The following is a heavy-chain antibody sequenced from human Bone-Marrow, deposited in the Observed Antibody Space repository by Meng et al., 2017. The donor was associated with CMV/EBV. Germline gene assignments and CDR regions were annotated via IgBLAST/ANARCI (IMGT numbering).Heavy chain of an antibody. D-gene: IGHD6-13*01. J-gene: IGHJ6*02. V-gene: IGHV3-21*01. CDR2: ISSSSAYI. Sequence: GESLKISCAASGFTFSSYSMNWVRQAPGKGLEWVSSISSSSAYIYYIDSVKGRFTISRDNAKNSLYLQMNSLRAEDTAVYYCARDSPVRSSSGDYYYGMDVWGQGTTVTVSS. CDR3: ARDSPVRSSSGDYYYGMDV. CDR1: GFTFSSYS.